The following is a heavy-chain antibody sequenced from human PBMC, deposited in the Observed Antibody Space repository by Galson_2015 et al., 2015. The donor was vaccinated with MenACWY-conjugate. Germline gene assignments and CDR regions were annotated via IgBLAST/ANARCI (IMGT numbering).Heavy chain of an antibody. CDR1: GFTFSSYA. CDR2: ISGSGGNT. V-gene: IGHV3-23*01. J-gene: IGHJ5*02. D-gene: IGHD3-3*01. Sequence: SLRLPCAASGFTFSSYAMSWVRQAPGKGLEWVSGISGSGGNTFNADSVKVRFPLSTDNSTSPLYLQLNSLRAEDTAVYSCAKELRRYYDFWSGYYPDPWGQGTLVTVSS. CDR3: AKELRRYYDFWSGYYPDP.